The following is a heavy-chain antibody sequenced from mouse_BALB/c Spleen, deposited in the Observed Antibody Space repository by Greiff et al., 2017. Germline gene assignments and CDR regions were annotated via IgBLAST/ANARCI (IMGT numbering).Heavy chain of an antibody. Sequence: EVHLVESGGGLVKPGGSLKLSCAASGFAFSSYDMSWVRQTPEKRLEWVAYISSGGGSTYYPDTVKGRFTISRDNAKNTLYLQMSSMKSEDTAMYYCERGRYGENWIYYYAMDYWGQGTSVTVSS. CDR1: GFAFSSYD. CDR2: ISSGGGST. V-gene: IGHV5-12-1*01. CDR3: ERGRYGENWIYYYAMDY. D-gene: IGHD2-14*01. J-gene: IGHJ4*01.